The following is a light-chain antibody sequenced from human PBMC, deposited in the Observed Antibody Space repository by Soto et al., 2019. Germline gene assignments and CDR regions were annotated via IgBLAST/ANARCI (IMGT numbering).Light chain of an antibody. CDR3: QHRYGVPRT. Sequence: DIQVTQSPSSLSASVGDRVTITCRASQSISTYFNWYQQKPGKAPKLLIYAASSLQSGVPPRFSGSGSGTDFTLTISSLQPEDSATYYCQHRYGVPRTFGQWTKVEI. CDR1: QSISTY. V-gene: IGKV1-39*01. J-gene: IGKJ1*01. CDR2: AAS.